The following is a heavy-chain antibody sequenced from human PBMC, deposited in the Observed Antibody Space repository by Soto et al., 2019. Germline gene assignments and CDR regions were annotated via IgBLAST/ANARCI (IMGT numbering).Heavy chain of an antibody. D-gene: IGHD2-15*01. CDR1: GFSFSNCG. Sequence: QVQLVDSGGGVVQPGRSLRLSCAASGFSFSNCGMHWVRQAPGKGLEWVAAISSDGSDKYYSESVKGRFTISRDNSKNTLFLQMNSPRVEDTAVYYCVKGSEVARQELDYWGQGTLVTVSS. CDR2: ISSDGSDK. J-gene: IGHJ4*02. CDR3: VKGSEVARQELDY. V-gene: IGHV3-30*18.